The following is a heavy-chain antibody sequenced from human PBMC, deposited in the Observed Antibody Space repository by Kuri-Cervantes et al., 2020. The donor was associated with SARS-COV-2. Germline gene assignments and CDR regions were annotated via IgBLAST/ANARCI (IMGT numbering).Heavy chain of an antibody. CDR3: AKDLVGATYDAFDI. J-gene: IGHJ3*02. CDR2: ISGSGGST. Sequence: ETLSLTCAASGFTFNDYCMGWIRQAPGKGLEWVSAISGSGGSTYYADSVKGRFTISRDNSKNTLYLQMNSLRAEDTAVYYCAKDLVGATYDAFDIWGQGTMVTVSS. V-gene: IGHV3-23*01. CDR1: GFTFNDYC. D-gene: IGHD1-26*01.